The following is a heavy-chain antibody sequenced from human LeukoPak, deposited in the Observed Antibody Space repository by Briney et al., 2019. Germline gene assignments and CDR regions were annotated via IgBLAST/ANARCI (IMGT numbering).Heavy chain of an antibody. V-gene: IGHV3-9*03. CDR1: GFTFSSYS. J-gene: IGHJ4*02. D-gene: IGHD5-24*01. CDR3: ARVMATGGRLDY. Sequence: PGGSLRLSCAASGFTFSSYSMNWVRQAPGKGLEWVSGISWNSAGIGYADSVKGRFTISRDNAKNSLYLQMNSLRPEDVALYYCARVMATGGRLDYWGQGTLVTVSS. CDR2: ISWNSAGI.